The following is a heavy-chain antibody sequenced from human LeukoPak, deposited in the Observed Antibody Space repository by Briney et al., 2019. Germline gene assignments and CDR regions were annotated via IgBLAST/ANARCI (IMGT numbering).Heavy chain of an antibody. CDR3: ACGNYYGLDV. D-gene: IGHD1-26*01. CDR2: MKQDGSEK. Sequence: GGSLRLSCAASGFSFSSYWMSWVRQAPGKGLGWVANMKQDGSEKYYVDSVKGRFTISRDNAQTSLFLQMNSLRAEDTAVYYCACGNYYGLDVWGQGTTVTVS. J-gene: IGHJ6*02. CDR1: GFSFSSYW. V-gene: IGHV3-7*01.